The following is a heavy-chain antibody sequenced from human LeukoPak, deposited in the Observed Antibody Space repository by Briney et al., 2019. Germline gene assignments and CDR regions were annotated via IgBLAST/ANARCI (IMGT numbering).Heavy chain of an antibody. J-gene: IGHJ4*02. CDR2: ISGSGGST. CDR1: GFTFSSYA. Sequence: GGSLRLSCAASGFTFSSYAMTWVRQAPGKGLEWVSSISGSGGSTYHADSVKGRFTISRDNSKNTLYLQMNSLRADDTAVYFCAKGGQAQNWGQGTLVTVSS. CDR3: AKGGQAQN. D-gene: IGHD2-15*01. V-gene: IGHV3-23*01.